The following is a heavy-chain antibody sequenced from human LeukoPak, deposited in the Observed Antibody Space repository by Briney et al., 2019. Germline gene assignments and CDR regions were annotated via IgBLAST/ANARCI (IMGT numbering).Heavy chain of an antibody. CDR1: GFPFSSYA. J-gene: IGHJ6*03. V-gene: IGHV3-30-3*01. CDR2: ISYDGSNK. D-gene: IGHD6-19*01. Sequence: GGSLRLSCAVSGFPFSSYAMSWVRQAPGKGLEWVAVISYDGSNKYYADSVKGRFTISRDNSKNTLYLQMNSLRAEDTAVYYCARVRNSGWYSYYYYMDVWGKGTTVTVSS. CDR3: ARVRNSGWYSYYYYMDV.